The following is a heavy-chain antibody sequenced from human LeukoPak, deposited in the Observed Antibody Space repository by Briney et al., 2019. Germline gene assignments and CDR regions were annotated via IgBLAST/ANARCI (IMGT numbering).Heavy chain of an antibody. Sequence: PGGSLRLSCTASGFTFSFYMMNWVRQAPGKGVEWVSSISTSSSQIYYADSLKGRFTVSRDNAKSSLYLQMNNLGAEDTAVYYCARDDNWNDKPFDLWGQGTLVTVSS. CDR1: GFTFSFYM. CDR3: ARDDNWNDKPFDL. CDR2: ISTSSSQI. V-gene: IGHV3-21*01. J-gene: IGHJ4*02. D-gene: IGHD1-20*01.